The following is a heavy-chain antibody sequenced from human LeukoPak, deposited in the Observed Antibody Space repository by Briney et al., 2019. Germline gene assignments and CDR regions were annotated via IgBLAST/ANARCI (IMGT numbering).Heavy chain of an antibody. CDR1: GFTFANHD. CDR3: IRDFRSADL. J-gene: IGHJ5*02. D-gene: IGHD5-24*01. Sequence: GGSLRLSCAASGFTFANHDMSWVRQAPGKGLEWVSGVSASGSSRFYADSVKGRFTVSRDNAKNTVYLEMNSLSVEDTATYYCIRDFRSADLWGQGTLVTVTS. CDR2: VSASGSSR. V-gene: IGHV3-23*01.